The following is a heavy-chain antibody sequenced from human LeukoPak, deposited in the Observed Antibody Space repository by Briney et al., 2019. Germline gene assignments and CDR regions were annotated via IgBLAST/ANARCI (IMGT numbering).Heavy chain of an antibody. J-gene: IGHJ4*02. V-gene: IGHV4-39*01. Sequence: SETLSLTCTVSGGSISSSSYYWGWIRQPPGKGLEWIGSIYYSGSTYYNPSLKSRVTISVDTSKNQFSLKLSSVTAADTAVYYCARHSRVVVVPAATPFDYWGQGTLVTVFS. CDR1: GGSISSSSYY. CDR3: ARHSRVVVVPAATPFDY. D-gene: IGHD2-2*01. CDR2: IYYSGST.